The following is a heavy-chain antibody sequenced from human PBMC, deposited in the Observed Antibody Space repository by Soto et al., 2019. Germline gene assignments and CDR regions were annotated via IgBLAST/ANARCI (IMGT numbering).Heavy chain of an antibody. CDR3: AKTDGYEVEY. CDR2: IYPGDSDT. Sequence: ESLKISCKGSGYSFVSYWIAWVRQMPGKGLEWMGSIYPGDSDTTYSPSIQGQVTISADKSSTTVYLQWNTLRASDTAMYYCAKTDGYEVEYWGQGTQVTVSS. J-gene: IGHJ4*02. CDR1: GYSFVSYW. V-gene: IGHV5-51*01. D-gene: IGHD5-18*01.